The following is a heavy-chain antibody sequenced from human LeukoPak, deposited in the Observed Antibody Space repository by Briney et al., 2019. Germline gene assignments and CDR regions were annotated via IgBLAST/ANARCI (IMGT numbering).Heavy chain of an antibody. V-gene: IGHV4-39*01. D-gene: IGHD6-19*01. J-gene: IGHJ5*02. CDR1: GGSISSSSYY. Sequence: SETLSLTCTVPGGSISSSSYYWGWIRQPPGKGLEWIGSIYYSGSTYYNPSLKSRVTISVDTSKNQFSLKLSSVTAADTAVYYCARHVENDEQWLVQGWFDPWGQGTLVTVSS. CDR3: ARHVENDEQWLVQGWFDP. CDR2: IYYSGST.